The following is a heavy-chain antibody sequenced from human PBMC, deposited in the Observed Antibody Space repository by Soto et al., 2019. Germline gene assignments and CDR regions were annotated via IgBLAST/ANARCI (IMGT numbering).Heavy chain of an antibody. CDR2: IKSKTDGGKT. D-gene: IGHD3-10*01. CDR1: GFTFSNAW. CDR3: TADQYDEGTGSYPNSFDY. J-gene: IGHJ4*02. Sequence: EVQLVESGGGLVKPGGSLRLSCAASGFTFSNAWMNWVRQAPGKGLEWVGRIKSKTDGGKTDYAAPLKGRFTISIDDPQNTLYLQMNSLKTEYTGGYYCTADQYDEGTGSYPNSFDYWGQGTLVTVSS. V-gene: IGHV3-15*07.